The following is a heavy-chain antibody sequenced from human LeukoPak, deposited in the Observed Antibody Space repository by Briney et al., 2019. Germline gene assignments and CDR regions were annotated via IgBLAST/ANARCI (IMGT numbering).Heavy chain of an antibody. V-gene: IGHV1-18*01. J-gene: IGHJ3*02. CDR3: AIAPPFSGGSCYSLECMAFDI. D-gene: IGHD2-15*01. CDR2: ISAYNGNT. Sequence: ASVKVSCKASGYTFTSYGISWVRQAPGQGLEWMGWISAYNGNTNYAQKLQGRVTMTTDTSTSTAYMELRSLRSDDTAVYYCAIAPPFSGGSCYSLECMAFDIWGQGTMVTVSS. CDR1: GYTFTSYG.